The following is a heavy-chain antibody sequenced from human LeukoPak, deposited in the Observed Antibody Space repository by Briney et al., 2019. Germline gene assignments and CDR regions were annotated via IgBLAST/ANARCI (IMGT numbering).Heavy chain of an antibody. CDR1: GFTFSSYS. V-gene: IGHV3-74*01. D-gene: IGHD3-10*01. Sequence: PGGSLRLSCAASGFTFSSYSMNWIRQAPGKGLVWVSSIKSDGSSASYADSVKGRFTISRDNGKNSLYLQMNSLRAEDTAVYYCASGSRFGTQIDYWGQGTLVTVSS. J-gene: IGHJ4*02. CDR2: IKSDGSSA. CDR3: ASGSRFGTQIDY.